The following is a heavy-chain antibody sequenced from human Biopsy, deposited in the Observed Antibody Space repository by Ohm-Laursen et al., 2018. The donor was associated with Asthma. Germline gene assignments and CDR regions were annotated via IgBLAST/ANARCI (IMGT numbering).Heavy chain of an antibody. J-gene: IGHJ3*02. D-gene: IGHD3-9*01. CDR1: GYTFINYA. CDR2: INAGNGNT. CDR3: AKTYCDFLTGQVIDAFAI. V-gene: IGHV1-3*01. Sequence: ASVKVSCKASGYTFINYAIHWVRQAPGQRLEWMGWINAGNGNTKNSQKFQGRVTISRDTSASTAYMDLSSLRSEDTAVYYCAKTYCDFLTGQVIDAFAIWGQGTMVTVSS.